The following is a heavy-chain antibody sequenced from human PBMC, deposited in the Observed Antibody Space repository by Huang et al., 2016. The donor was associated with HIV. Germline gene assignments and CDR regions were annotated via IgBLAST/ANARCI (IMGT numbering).Heavy chain of an antibody. J-gene: IGHJ4*02. CDR3: ARARGYYDSSVSYYFDY. D-gene: IGHD3-22*01. CDR2: ISPIFGTE. Sequence: QVQLVQSGAEVKKPGSSVKVSCKASGGTFSSYAISWVRQAPGQGLEWMGGISPIFGTENYAQKFQGRVTITADESTSTAHMELSSLRSEDTAVYYCARARGYYDSSVSYYFDYWGQGTLVTVSS. CDR1: GGTFSSYA. V-gene: IGHV1-69*13.